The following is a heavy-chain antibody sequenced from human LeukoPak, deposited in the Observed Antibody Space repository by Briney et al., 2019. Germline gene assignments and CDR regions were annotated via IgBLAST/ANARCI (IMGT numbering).Heavy chain of an antibody. J-gene: IGHJ4*02. Sequence: GGSLRLSCAASGFTFSDYYMSWIRQAPGQGLEWVSYINSGGSHTNYADSVEGRFTISRDNAKNSLYLQMNSLRADDTAVYYCARVRGSYASDYWGQGTLVTVSS. V-gene: IGHV3-11*06. CDR3: ARVRGSYASDY. D-gene: IGHD1-26*01. CDR1: GFTFSDYY. CDR2: INSGGSHT.